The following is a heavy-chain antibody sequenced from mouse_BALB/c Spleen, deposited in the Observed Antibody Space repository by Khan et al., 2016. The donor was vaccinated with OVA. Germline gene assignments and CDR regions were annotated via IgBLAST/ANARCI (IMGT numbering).Heavy chain of an antibody. Sequence: QVQLQQSGAELVKPGASVKMSCKASGYTFTSYTMHWVKQRPGQGLEWIGYINPSSGYTKYNQKFKDKATLTADKSSSTAYMQLSSLTSEDSAVXYRARKCTRPSTWGRGTTLTVSS. CDR3: ARKCTRPST. CDR1: GYTFTSYT. V-gene: IGHV1-4*01. CDR2: INPSSGYT. J-gene: IGHJ2*01. D-gene: IGHD1-3*01.